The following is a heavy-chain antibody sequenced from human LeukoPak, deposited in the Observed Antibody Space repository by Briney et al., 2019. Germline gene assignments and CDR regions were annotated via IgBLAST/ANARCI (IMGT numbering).Heavy chain of an antibody. Sequence: PSETLSLTCTVSGGSISSSSYYWGWIRQPPGKGLEWIGSIYYSGSTYYNPSLKSRVTISVDTSKNQFSLKLSSVTAADTAVYYCARQGAYDFNWGQGTLVTVSS. CDR2: IYYSGST. CDR3: ARQGAYDFN. CDR1: GGSISSSSYY. D-gene: IGHD3-3*01. V-gene: IGHV4-39*01. J-gene: IGHJ4*02.